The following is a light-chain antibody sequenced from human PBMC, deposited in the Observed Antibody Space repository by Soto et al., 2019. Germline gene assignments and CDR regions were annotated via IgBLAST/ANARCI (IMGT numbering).Light chain of an antibody. CDR2: DAS. Sequence: EIVLTQSPATLSVSPGESTTLSCRASQSVGSTLAWYQLKPGQSPRLLIYDASTRATGIPDRFSGTGSGTEFTLTISRLQSEDFAVYYCHQYDNRPHTFSQGTKVDIK. J-gene: IGKJ1*01. V-gene: IGKV3-15*01. CDR1: QSVGST. CDR3: HQYDNRPHT.